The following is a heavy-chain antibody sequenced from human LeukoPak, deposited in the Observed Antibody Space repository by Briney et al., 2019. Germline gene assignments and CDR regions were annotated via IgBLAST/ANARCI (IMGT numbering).Heavy chain of an antibody. CDR2: ISGSSSSI. CDR1: GFTFSSYS. J-gene: IGHJ4*02. Sequence: PGGSLRLSCAASGFTFSSYSMDWVRQAPGKGLEWVSSISGSSSSIYYADLLKGRFTISRDNAKNSLYLQMNSLRAEDTAVYYCARAVYDSSGYYFDYWGQGTLVTVSS. CDR3: ARAVYDSSGYYFDY. V-gene: IGHV3-21*01. D-gene: IGHD3-22*01.